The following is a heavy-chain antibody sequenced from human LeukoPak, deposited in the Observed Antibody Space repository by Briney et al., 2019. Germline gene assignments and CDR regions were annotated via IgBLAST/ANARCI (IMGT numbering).Heavy chain of an antibody. V-gene: IGHV4-59*12. Sequence: SETLSLTCTVSGGSISSYYWSWIRQPPGKGLEWIGYIYYSGSTNYNPSLKSRVTISVDTSKNQFSLKLSSVTAADTAVYYCARLGPYDYVWGSYRYTPYYFDYWGQGTLVTVSS. D-gene: IGHD3-16*02. CDR3: ARLGPYDYVWGSYRYTPYYFDY. CDR2: IYYSGST. CDR1: GGSISSYY. J-gene: IGHJ4*02.